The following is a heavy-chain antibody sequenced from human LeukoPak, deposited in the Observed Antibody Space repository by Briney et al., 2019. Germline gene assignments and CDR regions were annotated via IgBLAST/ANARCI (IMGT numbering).Heavy chain of an antibody. J-gene: IGHJ4*02. CDR3: ASRSGRGFDY. CDR2: INHSGST. V-gene: IGHV4-34*01. Sequence: SETLSLTCAVYGGSFSGYYWSWIRQPLGKGLEWIGEINHSGSTNYNPSLKSRVTISVDTSKNQFSLKLSSVTAADTAVYYCASRSGRGFDYWGQGTLVTVSS. CDR1: GGSFSGYY.